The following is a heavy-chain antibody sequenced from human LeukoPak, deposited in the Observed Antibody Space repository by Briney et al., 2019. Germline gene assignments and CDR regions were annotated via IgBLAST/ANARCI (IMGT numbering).Heavy chain of an antibody. CDR3: ARDVRGVVVPAAVFDY. CDR2: ISYDGSNK. D-gene: IGHD2-2*01. J-gene: IGHJ4*02. CDR1: GFTFSSYA. Sequence: AGGSLRLSCAASGFTFSSYAMHWVRQAPGKGLEWVAVISYDGSNKYYADSVKGRFTISRDNSKNTLYLQMNSLRAEDTAVYYCARDVRGVVVPAAVFDYWGQGTLVTVSS. V-gene: IGHV3-30*04.